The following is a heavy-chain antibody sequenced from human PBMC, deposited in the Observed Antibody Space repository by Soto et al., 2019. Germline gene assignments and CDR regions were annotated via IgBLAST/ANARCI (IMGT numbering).Heavy chain of an antibody. J-gene: IGHJ4*02. Sequence: GSLRLSCAASGFTFANAWMTWVRQAPGKGLEWVGRIKSKINGGTTDYESPVKDRFSISRDDSKNTLYLQMNSLKTEDTAVYYCTTDLPWSFGALLYWGQGTLVTVS. V-gene: IGHV3-15*01. CDR2: IKSKINGGTT. CDR3: TTDLPWSFGALLY. D-gene: IGHD3-3*01. CDR1: GFTFANAW.